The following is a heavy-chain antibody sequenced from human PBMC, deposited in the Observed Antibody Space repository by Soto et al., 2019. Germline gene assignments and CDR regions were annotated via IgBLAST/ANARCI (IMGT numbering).Heavy chain of an antibody. Sequence: RGESLKISCKGSGYSFTSYWIGWVRQMPGKGLEWMGIIYPGDSDTRYSPSFQGQVTISADKSISTAYLQWSSLKASDTAMYYCARQFVVVPAAMWANYYYYGMDVWGQGTTVTVSS. D-gene: IGHD2-2*01. CDR3: ARQFVVVPAAMWANYYYYGMDV. CDR1: GYSFTSYW. J-gene: IGHJ6*02. CDR2: IYPGDSDT. V-gene: IGHV5-51*01.